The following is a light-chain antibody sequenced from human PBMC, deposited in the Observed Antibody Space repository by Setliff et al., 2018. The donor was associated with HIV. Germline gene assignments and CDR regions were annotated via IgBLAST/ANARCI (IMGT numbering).Light chain of an antibody. J-gene: IGLJ1*01. CDR2: DVS. CDR3: CSYARGSTYV. CDR1: SSDIGRYNY. Sequence: QSALTQPASVSGSPGQSITISCTGTSSDIGRYNYVSWYQQYPGKGPTLVIFDVSERPSGVPNRFSGSKSGNTASLIISGLQPDDEADYYCCSYARGSTYVFGSGTRSPS. V-gene: IGLV2-14*03.